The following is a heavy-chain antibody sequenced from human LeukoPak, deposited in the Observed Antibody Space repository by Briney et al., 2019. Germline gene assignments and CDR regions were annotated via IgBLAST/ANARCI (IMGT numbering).Heavy chain of an antibody. CDR1: GFTFSSYS. V-gene: IGHV3-48*04. J-gene: IGHJ6*03. CDR2: ISSSSSTI. Sequence: GGSLRLSCAASGFTFSSYSMNWVRQAPGKGLEWVSYISSSSSTIYYADSVKGRFTISRDNAKNSLYLQMNSLRAEDTAVYYCARDPTVRKCELLPYYMDVWGKGTTVTVSS. CDR3: ARDPTVRKCELLPYYMDV. D-gene: IGHD1-26*01.